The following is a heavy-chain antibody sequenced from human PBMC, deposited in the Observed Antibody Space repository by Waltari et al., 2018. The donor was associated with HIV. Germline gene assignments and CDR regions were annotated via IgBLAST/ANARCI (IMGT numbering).Heavy chain of an antibody. D-gene: IGHD6-6*01. Sequence: EVQLVESGGSLIQPGGSVRVSWTASGFTFSSNFMTWIRQAPGKGLEWVANIKHDGSETSYVDSVKGRFTISRDNAKNSLFLQMNRLRAEDTAVYYCARVHFIAGRRYFESWGQGTLVTVSS. CDR3: ARVHFIAGRRYFES. CDR1: GFTFSSNF. V-gene: IGHV3-7*01. CDR2: IKHDGSET. J-gene: IGHJ4*02.